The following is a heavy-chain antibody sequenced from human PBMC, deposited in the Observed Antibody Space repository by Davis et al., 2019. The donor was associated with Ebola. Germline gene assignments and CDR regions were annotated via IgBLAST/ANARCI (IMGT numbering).Heavy chain of an antibody. Sequence: PGGSLRLSCVASGFTFSNHAMHWVRQAPGKGLEWVAVTSHNERERFYGESVQGRFTISRDNSENVLYLQMNSLRAEDTALYYCARGIIGTYGVDYWGQGTLVTVSS. V-gene: IGHV3-30*04. J-gene: IGHJ4*02. D-gene: IGHD4-17*01. CDR3: ARGIIGTYGVDY. CDR1: GFTFSNHA. CDR2: TSHNERER.